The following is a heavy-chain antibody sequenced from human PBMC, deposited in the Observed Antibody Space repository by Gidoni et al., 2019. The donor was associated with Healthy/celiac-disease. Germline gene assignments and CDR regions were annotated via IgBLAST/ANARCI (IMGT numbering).Heavy chain of an antibody. V-gene: IGHV3-23*01. CDR1: GFTFSSYA. CDR2: ISGSGGST. J-gene: IGHJ2*01. Sequence: EVQLLESGGGLVQPGGSLRLSCSASGFTFSSYAMIWVRQAPGKGLEWVSAISGSGGSTYYADSVKGRFTISRDNSKNTLYLQMNSLRAEDTAVYYCAKDRGGYCSGGSCYEDWYFDLWGRGTLVTVSS. D-gene: IGHD2-15*01. CDR3: AKDRGGYCSGGSCYEDWYFDL.